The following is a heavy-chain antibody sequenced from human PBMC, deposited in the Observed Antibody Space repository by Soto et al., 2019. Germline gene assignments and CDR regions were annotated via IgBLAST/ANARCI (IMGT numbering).Heavy chain of an antibody. CDR3: ATKPIFGSAGVDY. D-gene: IGHD3-3*01. CDR1: GGSISNNNW. J-gene: IGHJ4*02. CDR2: IYHSGDT. Sequence: SETLSLTCAVSGGSISNNNWWTWVRQPPGKGLEWIGEIYHSGDTNYNPSLKSRVTISVNKSKNQFSLRLTSVTAADTAVYYCATKPIFGSAGVDYWGQGTLVTVSS. V-gene: IGHV4-4*02.